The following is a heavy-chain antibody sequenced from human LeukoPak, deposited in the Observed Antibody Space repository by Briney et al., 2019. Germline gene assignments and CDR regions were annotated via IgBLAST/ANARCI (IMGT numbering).Heavy chain of an antibody. CDR2: TYYRSKWYN. CDR1: GDSVSSNSAA. J-gene: IGHJ4*02. D-gene: IGHD3/OR15-3a*01. Sequence: SQTLSLTCAISGDSVSSNSAAWNWIRQSPSRGLEWLGRTYYRSKWYNDYAGSVKSRITINPDTSKNQFSLQLNSVTPDDTAVYYCARAIIGGRGLGVAAFDFWGQGTLVTVSS. CDR3: ARAIIGGRGLGVAAFDF. V-gene: IGHV6-1*01.